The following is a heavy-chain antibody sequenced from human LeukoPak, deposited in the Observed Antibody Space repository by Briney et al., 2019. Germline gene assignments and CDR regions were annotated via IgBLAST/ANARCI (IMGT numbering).Heavy chain of an antibody. D-gene: IGHD6-13*01. V-gene: IGHV1-46*01. CDR2: INPSGGST. Sequence: ASVKVSCKASGYTFTSYGTSWVRQAPGQGLEWMGIINPSGGSTSYAQKFQGRVTMTRDTSTSTVYMELSSLRSEDTAVYYCARDYSSSSLDYWGQGTLVTVSS. CDR3: ARDYSSSSLDY. CDR1: GYTFTSYG. J-gene: IGHJ4*02.